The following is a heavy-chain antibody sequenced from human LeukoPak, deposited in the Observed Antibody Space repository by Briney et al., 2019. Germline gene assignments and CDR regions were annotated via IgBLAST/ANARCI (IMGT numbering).Heavy chain of an antibody. Sequence: PSETLSLTCAVYGGSFSGYYWSWIRQPPGKGLECIGESTHSANGSYNPTLKSRVTMSVDPSKNQFSLKLSSVTAADTAVYYCARGRRTYSIGGYFDIWGRGSLVTVSS. V-gene: IGHV4-34*01. D-gene: IGHD2-15*01. CDR3: ARGRRTYSIGGYFDI. CDR2: STHSANG. J-gene: IGHJ2*01. CDR1: GGSFSGYY.